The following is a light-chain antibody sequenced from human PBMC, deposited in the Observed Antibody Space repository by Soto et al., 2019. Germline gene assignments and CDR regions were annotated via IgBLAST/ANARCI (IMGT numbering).Light chain of an antibody. CDR3: QSYDNSLSGWV. J-gene: IGLJ3*02. CDR1: SSNIGAGYD. CDR2: GNN. V-gene: IGLV1-40*01. Sequence: QPVLTQPPSVSGAPGQRVTISCIGSSSNIGAGYDVHWYQQLPGTAPKLLIYGNNNRPSGVPDRFSGSKSGTSASLAITGLRADDEADYYCQSYDNSLSGWVFGGGTKLTVL.